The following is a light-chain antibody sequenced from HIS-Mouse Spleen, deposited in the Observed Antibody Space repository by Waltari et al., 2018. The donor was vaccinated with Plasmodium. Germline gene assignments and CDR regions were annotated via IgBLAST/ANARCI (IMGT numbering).Light chain of an antibody. CDR2: EGS. Sequence: QSALTQPASVSGSPGQSIPIPCTGPSSDVGRYNLVSWYQQHPGKAPKLMIYEGSKRPSGVSNRFSGSKSGNTASLTISGLQAEDEADYYCCSYAGSSTWVFGGGTKLTVL. V-gene: IGLV2-23*01. CDR3: CSYAGSSTWV. CDR1: SSDVGRYNL. J-gene: IGLJ3*02.